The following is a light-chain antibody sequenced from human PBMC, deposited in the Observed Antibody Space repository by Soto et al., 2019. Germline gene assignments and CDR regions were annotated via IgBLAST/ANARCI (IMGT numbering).Light chain of an antibody. CDR1: TSDVGGYKY. J-gene: IGLJ1*01. CDR2: EVS. Sequence: LTQPASVSGSPGQSITISCTGTTSDVGGYKYVSWYQQHPGKAPKLLIYEVSNRPSGVSNRFSGSKSGNTASLTISGLQAEDEADYYCSSYTSSSPYVFGTGTKATVL. CDR3: SSYTSSSPYV. V-gene: IGLV2-14*01.